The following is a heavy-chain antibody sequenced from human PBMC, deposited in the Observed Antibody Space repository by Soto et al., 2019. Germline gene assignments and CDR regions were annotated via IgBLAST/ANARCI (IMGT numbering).Heavy chain of an antibody. V-gene: IGHV4-31*03. CDR2: IYYSGST. CDR1: GGSISSGGYY. D-gene: IGHD2-2*01. Sequence: QVQLQESGPGLVKPSQTLSLTCTVSGGSISSGGYYWSWIRQHPGKGLEWLGYIYYSGSTYYNPSLKSRVTISVDTSKNQFSLKLSSVTAADTAVYYCARHAKLPAAKSWFDPWGQGTLVTVSS. CDR3: ARHAKLPAAKSWFDP. J-gene: IGHJ5*02.